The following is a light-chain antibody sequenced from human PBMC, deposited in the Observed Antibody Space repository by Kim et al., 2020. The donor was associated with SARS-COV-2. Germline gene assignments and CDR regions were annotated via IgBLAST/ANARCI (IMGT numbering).Light chain of an antibody. CDR3: QQYSNWPPLS. CDR2: GSS. V-gene: IGKV3-15*01. J-gene: IGKJ4*01. CDR1: KSVGSK. Sequence: ETVMTQSPATLSVSPGERATLSCRASKSVGSKLAWYQHKPGQAPRLLIFGSSTRATDIPARFSGSGSGTEFTLTISSLQSEEFAVYYCQQYSNWPPLSFGGGTKVDIK.